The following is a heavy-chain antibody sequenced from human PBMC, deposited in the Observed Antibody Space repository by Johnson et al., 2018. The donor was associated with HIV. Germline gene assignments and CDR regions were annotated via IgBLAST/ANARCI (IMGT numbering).Heavy chain of an antibody. D-gene: IGHD7-27*01. CDR1: GFPFSMYS. V-gene: IGHV3-23*04. CDR3: AKDLGTGDDAFDI. Sequence: MLLVESGGGVVQPGRSLILSCAAFGFPFSMYSMRLLLQAPAKGLEWVSAFSCSGCSTHYAEPFKGRFTISRDNAKNSLYLQMNSLRADDTAVYYCAKDLGTGDDAFDIWGQGTMVTVSS. CDR2: FSCSGCST. J-gene: IGHJ3*02.